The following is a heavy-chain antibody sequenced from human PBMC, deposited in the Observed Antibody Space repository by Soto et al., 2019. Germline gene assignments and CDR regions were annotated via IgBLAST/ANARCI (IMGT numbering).Heavy chain of an antibody. Sequence: EVQLLESGGGLAQPGGSLRLSCAASAFTFSSYAMSWVRQAPGKGLEWVSAVSGSGDSTYYADSVKGRFTISRDNSKNRVYLQMNSLRAEDTAVYYCAEGRASDWPGCTQDSWGQGTLFTVS. V-gene: IGHV3-23*01. CDR1: AFTFSSYA. J-gene: IGHJ4*02. CDR2: VSGSGDST. D-gene: IGHD2-21*02. CDR3: AEGRASDWPGCTQDS.